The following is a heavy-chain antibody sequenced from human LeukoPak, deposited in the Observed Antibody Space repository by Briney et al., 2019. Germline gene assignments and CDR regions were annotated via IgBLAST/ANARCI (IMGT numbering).Heavy chain of an antibody. Sequence: GGSLRLSCAASGFTFSDYYMSWIRQAPGKGLEWVSYISSSGSTIYYADSVKGRFTISRDNAKNSLYLQMNSLRAEDTAVYYCAREVLAGYSYAFDYWGQGTLVTVSS. CDR3: AREVLAGYSYAFDY. V-gene: IGHV3-11*01. CDR1: GFTFSDYY. D-gene: IGHD5-18*01. J-gene: IGHJ4*02. CDR2: ISSSGSTI.